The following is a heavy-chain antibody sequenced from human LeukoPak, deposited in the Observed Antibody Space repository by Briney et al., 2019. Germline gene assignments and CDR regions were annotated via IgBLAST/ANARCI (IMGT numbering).Heavy chain of an antibody. CDR2: ISYDGSNK. CDR1: GFTFSSYG. CDR3: AKWVTGATWSEY. Sequence: GGSLRLSCAASGFTFSSYGMHWVRQAPGKGLEWVAVISYDGSNKYYADSVKGRFTISRDNSKNTLYLQMNSLRAEDTAVYYCAKWVTGATWSEYWGQGTLVTVSS. J-gene: IGHJ4*02. D-gene: IGHD1-20*01. V-gene: IGHV3-30*18.